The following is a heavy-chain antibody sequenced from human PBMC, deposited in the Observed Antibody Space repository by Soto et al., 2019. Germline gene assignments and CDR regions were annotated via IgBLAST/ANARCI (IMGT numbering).Heavy chain of an antibody. V-gene: IGHV3-15*01. D-gene: IGHD2-8*02. CDR2: IKSKTDGGTT. CDR1: GFTFSSYE. CDR3: TTTGPLVPPGY. Sequence: GGSLRLSCAASGFTFSSYEMSWVRQAPGKGLEWVGRIKSKTDGGTTDYAAPVKGRFTISRDDSKNTLYLQMNSLKTEDTAVYYCTTTGPLVPPGYWGQGTLVTVSS. J-gene: IGHJ4*02.